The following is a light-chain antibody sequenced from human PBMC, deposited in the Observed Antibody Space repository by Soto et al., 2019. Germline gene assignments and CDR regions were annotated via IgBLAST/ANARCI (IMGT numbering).Light chain of an antibody. CDR3: QQYGSSPWT. CDR2: GAS. CDR1: QSVSSSY. Sequence: DIVLTQSPGTLSLSPGERATLSCRASQSVSSSYLAWYQQKPGQAPMPLIYGASSRAIGIPDRFSGSGSGTDLALTISRREPEDFAVYCCQQYGSSPWTFGQGTKVEIK. V-gene: IGKV3-20*01. J-gene: IGKJ1*01.